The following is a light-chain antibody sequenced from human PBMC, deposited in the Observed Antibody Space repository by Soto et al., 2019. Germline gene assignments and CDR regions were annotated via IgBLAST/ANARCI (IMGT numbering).Light chain of an antibody. V-gene: IGKV1-39*01. CDR1: QTIGTY. Sequence: DIEMTQSPSSLSASIGDRVTITCRASQTIGTYLNWFQQKPGKAPKLLIYAGSNLQSGVPSRFSGSGSGTDFTLIISSLQPDDFATYFCQESYSVPLFTFGPGTKVDVK. CDR3: QESYSVPLFT. CDR2: AGS. J-gene: IGKJ3*01.